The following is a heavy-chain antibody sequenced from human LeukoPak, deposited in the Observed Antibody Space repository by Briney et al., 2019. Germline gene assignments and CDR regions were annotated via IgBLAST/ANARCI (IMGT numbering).Heavy chain of an antibody. J-gene: IGHJ4*02. CDR1: GFTVSRNY. D-gene: IGHD5-24*01. V-gene: IGHV3-66*01. CDR3: ARGDGYNFFDS. Sequence: GGSLRLSSAASGFTVSRNYMSWVRQAPGKGLEWVSVIYIDGNTYYADSVRGRFTISRDNSKNTVYLQMNSLRAEDTAVYYCARGDGYNFFDSWGQGTLVTVSP. CDR2: IYIDGNT.